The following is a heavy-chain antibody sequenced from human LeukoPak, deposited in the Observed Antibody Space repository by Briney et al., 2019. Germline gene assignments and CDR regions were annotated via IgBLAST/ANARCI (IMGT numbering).Heavy chain of an antibody. CDR2: ISYDGSNK. CDR3: ARDTYGGANS. J-gene: IGHJ4*02. Sequence: PGGSLRLSCAASGFTFSSYAMHWVRQAPGKGLEWVAVISYDGSNKYYADSVKGRFTISRDNSKNTLYLQMNSLRPEDTAVYYCARDTYGGANSWGQGTLVTVSS. D-gene: IGHD4-23*01. V-gene: IGHV3-30*04. CDR1: GFTFSSYA.